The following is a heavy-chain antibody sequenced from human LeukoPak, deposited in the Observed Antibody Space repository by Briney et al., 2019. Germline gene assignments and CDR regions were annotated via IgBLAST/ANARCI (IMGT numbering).Heavy chain of an antibody. Sequence: SETLSLTCTVSGGSISSSNYYWGWIRQPPGKGLEWIGTIYYGGSTYYNPSLKSRVTISVDTSKNQFSLKLSSVTAADTAVYYCARDHPNIVVVEAATPNNWFDPWGQGTLVTVSS. V-gene: IGHV4-39*07. CDR2: IYYGGST. CDR1: GGSISSSNYY. D-gene: IGHD2-15*01. J-gene: IGHJ5*02. CDR3: ARDHPNIVVVEAATPNNWFDP.